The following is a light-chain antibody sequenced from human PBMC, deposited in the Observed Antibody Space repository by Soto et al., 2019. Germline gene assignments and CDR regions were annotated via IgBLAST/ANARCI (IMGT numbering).Light chain of an antibody. Sequence: QPVLTQPPSVSGAPGQRVTISCTGSSSNIGAGYDVHWYQQLPGTAPKLLIYGNSNRPSGVPDRFSGSKSGTSASLAITGLQAEDEADDYCQSYDSSLSAVVFGGGTKVTVL. CDR3: QSYDSSLSAVV. V-gene: IGLV1-40*01. J-gene: IGLJ2*01. CDR1: SSNIGAGYD. CDR2: GNS.